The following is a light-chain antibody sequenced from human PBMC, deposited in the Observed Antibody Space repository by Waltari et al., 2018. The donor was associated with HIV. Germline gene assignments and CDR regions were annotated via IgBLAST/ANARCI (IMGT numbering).Light chain of an antibody. Sequence: NFMLAQPHSVSESPGKTITISCTRTSGSIASNYVQWYQRRPGSPPATVIYEDNRRPSGVPDRFSGSIASSSNSASLTISGLKTEDEADYYCQSYDRHSQVFGGGTKLTVL. CDR1: SGSIASNY. V-gene: IGLV6-57*01. J-gene: IGLJ3*02. CDR3: QSYDRHSQV. CDR2: EDN.